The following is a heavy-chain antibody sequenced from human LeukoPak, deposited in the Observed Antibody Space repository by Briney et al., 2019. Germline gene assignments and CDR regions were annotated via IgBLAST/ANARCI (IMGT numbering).Heavy chain of an antibody. CDR3: ARGGLSGSYYDYFHH. CDR2: INPNSGGT. D-gene: IGHD1-26*01. Sequence: ASVKVFCKASGYTFTGYYMHWVRQAPGQGLEWMGWINPNSGGTNYAQKFQGRVTMTRDTSISTAYMELSRLRSDDTAVYYCARGGLSGSYYDYFHHWGQGTLVTVSS. V-gene: IGHV1-2*02. CDR1: GYTFTGYY. J-gene: IGHJ1*01.